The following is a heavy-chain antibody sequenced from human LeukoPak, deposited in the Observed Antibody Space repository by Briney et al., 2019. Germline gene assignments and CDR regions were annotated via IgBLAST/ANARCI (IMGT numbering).Heavy chain of an antibody. CDR1: GYRFTSYW. V-gene: IGHV5-51*01. Sequence: GESLKISCQGSGYRFTSYWIGWVRQLPGKGLEWVGIIYPGDSDTRYSPSFQGQVTISADKSISTAYLQWSSLKASDTAMYYCARIAVAGTGYFDYWGQGTLVTVSA. CDR3: ARIAVAGTGYFDY. J-gene: IGHJ4*02. D-gene: IGHD6-19*01. CDR2: IYPGDSDT.